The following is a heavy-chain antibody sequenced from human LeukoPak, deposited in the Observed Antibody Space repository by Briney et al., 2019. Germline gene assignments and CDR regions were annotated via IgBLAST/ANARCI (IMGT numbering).Heavy chain of an antibody. CDR2: IRSKAYGGTT. CDR3: SRGPIYLWLYQGMDV. J-gene: IGHJ6*02. V-gene: IGHV3-49*04. CDR1: GFTFGDHA. D-gene: IGHD5-18*01. Sequence: GGSLRLSCTASGFTFGDHAMSWVRQAPGKGLEWVGFIRSKAYGGTTEYAASVKGRFIISRDDSISVAYLQMNSLKAEDTGLYHCSRGPIYLWLYQGMDVWGQGTTVIVSS.